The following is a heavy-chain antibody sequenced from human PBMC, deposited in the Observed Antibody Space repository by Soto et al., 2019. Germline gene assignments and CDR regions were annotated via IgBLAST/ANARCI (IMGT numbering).Heavy chain of an antibody. CDR2: IYHSGST. CDR3: VRGVLS. J-gene: IGHJ1*01. Sequence: SETLSLTCAVSGGCISSGGYSWSWIRQPPGKGLEWIGYIYHSGSTYYNPSLKSRVSISLDTSKNQLSLKLSSVTAADTAVYFCVRGVLSWGQGTLVTVSS. V-gene: IGHV4-31*11. D-gene: IGHD3-10*01. CDR1: GGCISSGGYS.